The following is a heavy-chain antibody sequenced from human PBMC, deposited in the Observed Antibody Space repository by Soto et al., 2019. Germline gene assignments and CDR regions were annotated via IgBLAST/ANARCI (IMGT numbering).Heavy chain of an antibody. CDR1: EFTLSDYA. CDR3: AKDTYDSSGYDY. J-gene: IGHJ4*02. D-gene: IGHD3-22*01. V-gene: IGHV3-23*01. Sequence: GGSLRLSCVASEFTLSDYAMSWVRQAPGKGLEWVSAISGSGGSTYYADSVKGRFTISRDNSKNTLYLQMNSLRAEDTAVYYCAKDTYDSSGYDYWGQGTLVTVSS. CDR2: ISGSGGST.